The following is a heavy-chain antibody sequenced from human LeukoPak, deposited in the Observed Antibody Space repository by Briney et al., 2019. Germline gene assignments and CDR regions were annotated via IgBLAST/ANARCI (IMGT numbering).Heavy chain of an antibody. Sequence: PGGSLRLSCAASGFTFSSYVMSWVRQAPGKGLEWVSGISGSGTSTYYADSVEGRFTISRDNSKNTLYLQMNSLRAEDTALYYCAKDIFSNIAARRAFDIWGQGTMVTVSS. J-gene: IGHJ3*02. CDR1: GFTFSSYV. CDR3: AKDIFSNIAARRAFDI. D-gene: IGHD6-6*01. CDR2: ISGSGTST. V-gene: IGHV3-23*01.